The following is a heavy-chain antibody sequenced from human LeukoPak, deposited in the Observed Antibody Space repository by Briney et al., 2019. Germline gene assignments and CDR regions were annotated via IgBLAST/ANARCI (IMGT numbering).Heavy chain of an antibody. D-gene: IGHD4-17*01. CDR1: GGSLSSYY. J-gene: IGHJ4*02. V-gene: IGHV4-59*01. CDR3: AREGGEAVHGDYYFDY. Sequence: PLGTLSLTCTVSGGSLSSYYWSWIRQPPGEGLEWIGYIYYSGSTTYNPPLQSRVTISVDTSKKTISFMRSSVTAADTAVYYCAREGGEAVHGDYYFDYWGQGTLVTVSS. CDR2: IYYSGST.